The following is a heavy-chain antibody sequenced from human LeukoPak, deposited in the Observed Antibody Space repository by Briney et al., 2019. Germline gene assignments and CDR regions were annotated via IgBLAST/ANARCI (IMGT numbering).Heavy chain of an antibody. D-gene: IGHD6-13*01. J-gene: IGHJ4*02. V-gene: IGHV4-4*07. CDR1: GVPLSSHH. Sequence: SETLSLPCTVPGVPLSSHHWSRIPPPAGKGAEWIGRIYTSGSTNYTPYLRIRVTMSVDTSKNQFSLKLSSVTAADASVCYCAREPPYSSSPFDYWGQGTLVTVSS. CDR3: AREPPYSSSPFDY. CDR2: IYTSGST.